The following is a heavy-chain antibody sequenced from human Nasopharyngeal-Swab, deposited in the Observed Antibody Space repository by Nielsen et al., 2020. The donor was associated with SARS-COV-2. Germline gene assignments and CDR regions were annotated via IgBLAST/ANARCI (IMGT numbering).Heavy chain of an antibody. CDR3: AKGGYCSSTSCKDFFDY. D-gene: IGHD2-2*01. J-gene: IGHJ4*02. V-gene: IGHV3-23*01. Sequence: WIRQPPGKGLEWVSGISGSGGSTSYADFVKGRFTISRDNSKNTLYVQMNSLGAEETAVYYCAKGGYCSSTSCKDFFDYWGQGTLVTVSS. CDR2: ISGSGGST.